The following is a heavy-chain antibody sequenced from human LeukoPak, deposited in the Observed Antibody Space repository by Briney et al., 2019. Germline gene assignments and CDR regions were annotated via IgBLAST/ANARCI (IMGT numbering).Heavy chain of an antibody. Sequence: PSETLSLTCTVSGGSVSSNSYYWSWIRQPPGKGLEWIGYIYFTRSTNYNPSLKSRVTISGDTSKNQFSLKVRSVTAADTAVYYCAKGGTPYYYGMDVWGQGTTVTVSS. CDR1: GGSVSSNSYY. D-gene: IGHD1-26*01. CDR3: AKGGTPYYYGMDV. CDR2: IYFTRST. V-gene: IGHV4-61*01. J-gene: IGHJ6*02.